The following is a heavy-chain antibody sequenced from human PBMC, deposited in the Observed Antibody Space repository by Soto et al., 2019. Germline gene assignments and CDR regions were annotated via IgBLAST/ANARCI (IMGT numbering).Heavy chain of an antibody. J-gene: IGHJ3*02. Sequence: GASVKVSCKASGYTFTSYGISWVRQAPGQGLEWMGWISAYNGNTNYAQKLQGRVTMTTDTSTSTAYMELRSLRSDDTAVYYCARAGITMIVVVNDAFDIWGQGTMVTVSS. D-gene: IGHD3-22*01. CDR2: ISAYNGNT. V-gene: IGHV1-18*01. CDR3: ARAGITMIVVVNDAFDI. CDR1: GYTFTSYG.